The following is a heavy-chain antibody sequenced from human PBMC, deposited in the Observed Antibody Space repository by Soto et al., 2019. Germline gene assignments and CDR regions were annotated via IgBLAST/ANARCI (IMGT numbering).Heavy chain of an antibody. V-gene: IGHV3-11*01. CDR2: ISSGGVTM. D-gene: IGHD1-1*01. J-gene: IGHJ3*02. CDR1: GFTFSGYY. CDR3: ATVPIQLQRPAEDEVFDI. Sequence: QVQLVESGGGLVKPGGSLRLSCAASGFTFSGYYMRWIRQAPGKGLEWVAYISSGGVTMYYADSVKGRVTLSRDNAKNSRDLQMNSVRADDTAVYYCATVPIQLQRPAEDEVFDIGGQGSRVTVSS.